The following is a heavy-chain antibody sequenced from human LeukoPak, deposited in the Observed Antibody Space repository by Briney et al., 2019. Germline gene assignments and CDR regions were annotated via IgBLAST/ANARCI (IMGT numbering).Heavy chain of an antibody. D-gene: IGHD2-2*01. CDR2: TYYRSTLYN. CDR1: GDSVSSKSVT. CDR3: ARRLTQYDCFDP. J-gene: IGHJ5*02. V-gene: IGHV6-1*01. Sequence: SQTLSLTCAISGDSVSSKSVTWNWIRQSPSRGLEWLGRTYYRSTLYNDYAVSVRGRITVNPDTSKNQFSLHLNSVTPEDTAVYYCARRLTQYDCFDPWGQGILVTVSS.